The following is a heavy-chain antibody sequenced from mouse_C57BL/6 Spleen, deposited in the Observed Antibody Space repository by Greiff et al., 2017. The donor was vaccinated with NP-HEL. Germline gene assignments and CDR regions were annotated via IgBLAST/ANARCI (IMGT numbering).Heavy chain of an antibody. CDR3: TTGHTQRRLHYFDY. CDR2: IDPEDGDT. V-gene: IGHV14-1*01. Sequence: EVQLQQSGAELVRPGASVKLSCTASGFNIKDYYMHWVKQRPEQGLEWIGRIDPEDGDTEYAPKFQGKATMTADTSSNTAYLQLSSLTSEDTAVYYCTTGHTQRRLHYFDYWGQGTTLTVSS. D-gene: IGHD3-2*02. J-gene: IGHJ2*01. CDR1: GFNIKDYY.